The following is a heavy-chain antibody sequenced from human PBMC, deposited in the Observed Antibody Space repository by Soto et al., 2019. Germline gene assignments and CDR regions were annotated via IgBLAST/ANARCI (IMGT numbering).Heavy chain of an antibody. D-gene: IGHD3-10*01. J-gene: IGHJ6*02. CDR2: VHHSWGS. CDR1: GGSIRSCY. Sequence: QVHRQESGPGLVKPSETPSLSCAVSGGSIRSCYWSWFRQSPGKRMEWIGYVHHSWGSSYNPSLQSRVAISLDRSKSQFSLKVTSVTATDTAVYYCARQGFGPLHGLVDVWGQGTTVTVSS. CDR3: ARQGFGPLHGLVDV. V-gene: IGHV4-59*08.